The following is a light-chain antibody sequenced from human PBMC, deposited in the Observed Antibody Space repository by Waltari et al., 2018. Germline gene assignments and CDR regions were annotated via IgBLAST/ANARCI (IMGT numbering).Light chain of an antibody. CDR3: QQTNTVPLT. CDR1: QSVSTY. CDR2: DSS. V-gene: IGKV3-11*01. J-gene: IGKJ4*01. Sequence: EIVLTQSPATLSLSPGERATLSCRASQSVSTYLAWYQQRPGQPPRLLIYDSSSRATGIPARFSGSGSETDFTLTISSLEPEDFATYYCQQTNTVPLTFGGGTKVEIK.